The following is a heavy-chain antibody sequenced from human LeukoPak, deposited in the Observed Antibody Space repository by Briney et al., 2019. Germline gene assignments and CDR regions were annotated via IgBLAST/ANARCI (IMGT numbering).Heavy chain of an antibody. CDR1: GFTFSSYA. J-gene: IGHJ5*02. Sequence: PGGSLRLSCAASGFTFSSYAMHWVRQAPGKGLEWVAVISYDGSNKYYADSVKGRFTISRDNAKNSLYLQMNSLRAEDTAVYYCARDRDDSRFHNWFDPWGQGTLVTVSS. CDR3: ARDRDDSRFHNWFDP. CDR2: ISYDGSNK. V-gene: IGHV3-30-3*01. D-gene: IGHD3-22*01.